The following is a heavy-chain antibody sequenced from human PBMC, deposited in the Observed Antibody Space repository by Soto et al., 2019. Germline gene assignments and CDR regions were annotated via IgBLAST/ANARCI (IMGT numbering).Heavy chain of an antibody. Sequence: GGSLRLSCAASGFTFSSYGMHWVRQAPGKGLEWVAVISYDGSNKYYADSVKGRLTISRDNSKNTLYLQMNSLRAEDAAVYYCAKDGGNNHYYYYYMDVWGKGTTVTVSS. D-gene: IGHD1-26*01. J-gene: IGHJ6*03. CDR1: GFTFSSYG. CDR2: ISYDGSNK. CDR3: AKDGGNNHYYYYYMDV. V-gene: IGHV3-30*18.